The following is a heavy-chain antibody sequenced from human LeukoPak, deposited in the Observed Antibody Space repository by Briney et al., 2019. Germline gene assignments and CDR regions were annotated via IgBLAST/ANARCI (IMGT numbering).Heavy chain of an antibody. J-gene: IGHJ3*02. V-gene: IGHV4-61*02. CDR2: IYPSGNT. CDR3: ARDSHYLRYFDWLSINDAFDI. CDR1: GGSITSVGYY. D-gene: IGHD3-9*01. Sequence: SETLSLTCTVSGGSITSVGYYWTWLRQPAGKGLEWIGRIYPSGNTMYNPSLTSRVTISVDTSKNQFSLKLSSVTAPDTAVYYCARDSHYLRYFDWLSINDAFDIWGQGTMVTVSS.